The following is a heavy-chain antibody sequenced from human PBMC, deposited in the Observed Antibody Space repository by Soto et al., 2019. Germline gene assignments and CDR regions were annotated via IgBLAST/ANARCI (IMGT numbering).Heavy chain of an antibody. CDR3: VRVLDSSWYADL. Sequence: QVQLQESGPGLVKPSETLSLTCSVSGGAGSNASFYWTWIRQPPGTGLEYIGYIFYTGVTNYNPSLSSRVTISLDTSKNHFSLKLNSMTAADTAVYYCVRVLDSSWYADLWGSGTLVTVSS. CDR2: IFYTGVT. CDR1: GGAGSNASFY. V-gene: IGHV4-61*03. J-gene: IGHJ2*01. D-gene: IGHD3-22*01.